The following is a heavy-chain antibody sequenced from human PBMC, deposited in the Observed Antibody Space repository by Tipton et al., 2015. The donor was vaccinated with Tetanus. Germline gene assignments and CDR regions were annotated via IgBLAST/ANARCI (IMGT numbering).Heavy chain of an antibody. Sequence: SLRLSCAASGFTFSSYAMTWVRQAPGKGLEWVSRINGDGTTTNYADFVEGRFTISRDNAKNTLYLQMNSLRVEDTAVYYCAKTPTDMRFGELNPYYYYYYGMDVWGQGTTVTVSS. J-gene: IGHJ6*02. D-gene: IGHD3-10*01. CDR2: INGDGTTT. CDR3: AKTPTDMRFGELNPYYYYYYGMDV. V-gene: IGHV3-74*01. CDR1: GFTFSSYA.